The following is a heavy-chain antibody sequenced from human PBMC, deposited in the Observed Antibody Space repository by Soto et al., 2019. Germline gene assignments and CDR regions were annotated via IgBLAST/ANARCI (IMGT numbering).Heavy chain of an antibody. CDR2: IDPTDSYT. CDR3: ARHAVVKGGTTVDWGDP. CDR1: GYSFTSYW. D-gene: IGHD1-7*01. V-gene: IGHV5-10-1*01. Sequence: GDSLKISCKGSGYSFTSYWITWVRQMPGKGLEWMGMIDPTDSYTKYSPSFQGHVTISADKSISTAFLQWSSLQASDTAMYYCARHAVVKGGTTVDWGDPWGKGNMGTV. J-gene: IGHJ5*02.